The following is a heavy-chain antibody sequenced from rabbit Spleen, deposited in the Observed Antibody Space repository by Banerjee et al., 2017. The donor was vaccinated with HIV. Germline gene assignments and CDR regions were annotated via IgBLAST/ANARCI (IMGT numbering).Heavy chain of an antibody. V-gene: IGHV1S47*01. D-gene: IGHD4-1*01. CDR1: GFDFSSYG. Sequence: QEQLVESGGGLVQPGGSLKLSCKASGFDFSSYGVSWVRQVPGKGLEWIGYIDPVFGIRYYANWVNGRFTISSHNAQNTLFLQLNSLTVADTATYFCVREVAAKFNLWGPGTLVTVS. CDR2: IDPVFGIR. J-gene: IGHJ4*01. CDR3: VREVAAKFNL.